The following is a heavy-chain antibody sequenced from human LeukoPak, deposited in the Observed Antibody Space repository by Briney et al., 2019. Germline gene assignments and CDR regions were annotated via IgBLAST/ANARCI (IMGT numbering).Heavy chain of an antibody. CDR3: ARDQADIVVVPASFFDY. V-gene: IGHV3-48*04. CDR1: GYTFTSYS. CDR2: ISDGGETI. Sequence: PGGSLRLSCAASGYTFTSYSMNWVRQAPGKGLEWVSYISDGGETIYYADSVKGRFTISRDNAKNSLYLQMNSLRAEDTAVYYCARDQADIVVVPASFFDYWGQGTLVTVSS. J-gene: IGHJ4*02. D-gene: IGHD2-2*01.